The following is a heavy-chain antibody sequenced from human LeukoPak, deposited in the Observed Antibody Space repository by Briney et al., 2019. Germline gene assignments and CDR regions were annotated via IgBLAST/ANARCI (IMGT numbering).Heavy chain of an antibody. CDR3: AKDTRVAVTGTFDS. CDR1: GFTFDDFA. CDR2: LNWNSAAT. J-gene: IGHJ4*02. D-gene: IGHD6-19*01. V-gene: IGHV3-9*01. Sequence: AGGSLRLSCAASGFTFDDFAMHWVRHAPGKGLEWVSGLNWNSAATGYADSVKGRFTISRDNAKNSLYLQMNSLGPEDTAFYYCAKDTRVAVTGTFDSWGQGTLVTVSS.